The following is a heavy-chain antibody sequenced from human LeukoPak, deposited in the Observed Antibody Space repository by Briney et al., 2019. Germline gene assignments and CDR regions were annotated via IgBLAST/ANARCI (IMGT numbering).Heavy chain of an antibody. V-gene: IGHV3-30*02. CDR1: GFTFSDYG. J-gene: IGHJ3*01. CDR2: IRHDGNKK. CDR3: AREYYYDTYAFDV. Sequence: GSLRLSCGASGFTFSDYGMLWVRQAPGKGLDWVAFIRHDGNKKLYADSVKGRFTISRDNSKNTLYLQMNSLRAEDTAVYYCAREYYYDTYAFDVWGQGTMVTVSS. D-gene: IGHD3-22*01.